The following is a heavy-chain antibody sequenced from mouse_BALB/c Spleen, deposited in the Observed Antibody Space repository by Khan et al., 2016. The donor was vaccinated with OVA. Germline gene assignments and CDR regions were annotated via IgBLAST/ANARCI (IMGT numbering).Heavy chain of an antibody. J-gene: IGHJ1*01. CDR3: ARQVYPGYFDV. CDR2: IWSDGRT. V-gene: IGHV2-6-1*01. CDR1: GFSLTSYG. Sequence: QVQLKESGPGPVAPSQSLSITCTISGFSLTSYGVHWVRQPAGKGLEWLVVIWSDGRTTYNSALKTRLSLSKDNSKSQVFLKVNSLQTDDTAIYYCARQVYPGYFDVWGAGTTVTVSS. D-gene: IGHD2-1*01.